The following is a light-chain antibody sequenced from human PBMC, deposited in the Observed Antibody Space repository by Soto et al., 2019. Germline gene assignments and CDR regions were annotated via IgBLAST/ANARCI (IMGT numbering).Light chain of an antibody. CDR1: QTITDSY. J-gene: IGKJ3*01. V-gene: IGKV3-20*01. CDR2: GAS. CDR3: QQYGSSPEIS. Sequence: DIVLTQSPGTLSLSPGERATLSCRASQTITDSYLPWYQQKPGQSPRLLISGASIRAPGIPDRFSGSGSETDFTLTIIRLEPEDFGFYYCQQYGSSPEISFGPGTKVDIK.